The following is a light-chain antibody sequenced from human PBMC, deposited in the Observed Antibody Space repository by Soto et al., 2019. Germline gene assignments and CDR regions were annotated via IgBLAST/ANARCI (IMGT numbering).Light chain of an antibody. CDR2: EVN. J-gene: IGLJ1*01. CDR1: SGDFGNYNL. CDR3: CSYVGSSTSYV. V-gene: IGLV2-23*02. Sequence: SVLTQPPSVSGSPGQSITISCTGTSGDFGNYNLVSWYQQHPGKAPRLMIYEVNNWPSGVSNRFSGSKSGNTASLTISGLQAEDEADYYCCSYVGSSTSYVFGTGTKVTVL.